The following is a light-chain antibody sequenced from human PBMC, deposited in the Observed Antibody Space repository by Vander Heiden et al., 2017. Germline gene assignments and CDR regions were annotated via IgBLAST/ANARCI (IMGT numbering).Light chain of an antibody. CDR2: EAS. J-gene: IGKJ1*01. CDR1: SMIPNL. CDR3: QQYKTYAWT. V-gene: IGKV1-5*03. Sequence: DIQMTPSPSTLSASVGDRVTITCRASSMIPNLLAWYQQKPGKAPKLLIYEASTLEGGVPSRFSGSGAGTEFTLTIIGLQPDDFATYFCQQYKTYAWTFGQGTKVEIK.